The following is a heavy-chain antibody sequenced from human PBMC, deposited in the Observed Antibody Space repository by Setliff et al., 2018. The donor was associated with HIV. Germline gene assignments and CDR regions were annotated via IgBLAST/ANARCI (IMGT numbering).Heavy chain of an antibody. CDR3: ARHTVFARYFDH. Sequence: PSETLSLTCTVSAASIRSHYWSWIRQSPGKGLEWIGNFYYTGSTDYNPSFKSRVTISLDKSNNQISLNLSSATAADTAVYYCARHTVFARYFDHWGQGMLVTVSS. V-gene: IGHV4-59*11. D-gene: IGHD2-2*02. CDR1: AASIRSHY. J-gene: IGHJ4*02. CDR2: FYYTGST.